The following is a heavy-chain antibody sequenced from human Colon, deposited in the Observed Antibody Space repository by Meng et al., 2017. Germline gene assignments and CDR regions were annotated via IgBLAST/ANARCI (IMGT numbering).Heavy chain of an antibody. J-gene: IGHJ4*02. CDR2: IHYSGSR. D-gene: IGHD3-10*01. CDR1: GGSVSSASYY. V-gene: IGHV4-61*01. CDR3: ARFYGSGTFEVHDY. Sequence: HEQLHEPRPGLVRPSETLSLTCNVSGGSVSSASYYWSLIRQPPGKGLEWIGLIHYSGSRNYNPSLKSRVTMSVDTSKNQVSLRLTSVTAADTAVYYCARFYGSGTFEVHDYWGQGTLVTVSS.